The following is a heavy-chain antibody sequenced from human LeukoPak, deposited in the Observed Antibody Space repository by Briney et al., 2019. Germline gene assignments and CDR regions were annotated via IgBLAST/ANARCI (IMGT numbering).Heavy chain of an antibody. Sequence: PSQTLSLTCTVSGVSISSGSHYWSWIRQPAGKGLEWIGRIYTSGSTNYNPSLKSRVTISVDTSKNQFSLKLSSVTAADTAVYYCAKAVPKAVVTPSFDYWGQGTLVTVSS. CDR2: IYTSGST. J-gene: IGHJ4*02. D-gene: IGHD4-23*01. CDR1: GVSISSGSHY. CDR3: AKAVPKAVVTPSFDY. V-gene: IGHV4-61*02.